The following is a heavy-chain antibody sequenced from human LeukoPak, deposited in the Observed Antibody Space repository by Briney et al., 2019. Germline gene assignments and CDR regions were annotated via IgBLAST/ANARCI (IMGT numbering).Heavy chain of an antibody. D-gene: IGHD3-22*01. CDR1: GYTFTSYA. CDR2: INAGNGNT. CDR3: ARTFNYYDSSGHNYEYFQH. J-gene: IGHJ1*01. V-gene: IGHV1-3*01. Sequence: ASVKVSCKASGYTFTSYAMHWVRQAPGQRLEWMGWINAGNGNTKYSQKFQGRVTITRDTSARTAYMELSSLRSEDTAVYYCARTFNYYDSSGHNYEYFQHWGQGTLVTVSS.